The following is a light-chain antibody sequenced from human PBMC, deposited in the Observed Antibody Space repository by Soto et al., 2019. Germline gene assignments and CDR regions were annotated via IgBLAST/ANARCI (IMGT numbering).Light chain of an antibody. Sequence: EIVLTQSPGSLSLSPGERATLSCRASQSVDSSFFAWYQKKPGQAPRLRIYGASKRATGIPDRFSGSGSGTDFTLTISRLEPEDFAVYYCQQYVSSVTFGQGTKVEIK. CDR1: QSVDSSF. CDR2: GAS. CDR3: QQYVSSVT. V-gene: IGKV3-20*01. J-gene: IGKJ1*01.